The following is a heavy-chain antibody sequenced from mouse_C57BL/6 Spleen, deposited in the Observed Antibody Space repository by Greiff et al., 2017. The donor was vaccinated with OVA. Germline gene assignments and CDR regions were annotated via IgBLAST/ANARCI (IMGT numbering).Heavy chain of an antibody. CDR1: GYTFTEYT. CDR2: FYPGSGSI. Sequence: QVQLKESGAELVKPGASVKLSCKASGYTFTEYTIHWVKQRSGQGLEWIGWFYPGSGSIKYNEKFKDKATLSADKSSSTVYMELSRLTSEDSAVYFCARHEKLRREGYAMDYWGQGTSVTVSS. CDR3: ARHEKLRREGYAMDY. J-gene: IGHJ4*01. V-gene: IGHV1-62-2*01.